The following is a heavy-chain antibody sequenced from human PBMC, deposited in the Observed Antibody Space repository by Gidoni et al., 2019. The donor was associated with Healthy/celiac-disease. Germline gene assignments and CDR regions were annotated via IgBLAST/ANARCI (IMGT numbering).Heavy chain of an antibody. V-gene: IGHV4-34*01. D-gene: IGHD3-22*01. J-gene: IGHJ4*02. Sequence: STNYNPSLKSRVTISVDTSKNQFSLKLSSVTAADTAVYYCAGPHYYDSSGYYAYWGQGTLVTVSS. CDR2: ST. CDR3: AGPHYYDSSGYYAY.